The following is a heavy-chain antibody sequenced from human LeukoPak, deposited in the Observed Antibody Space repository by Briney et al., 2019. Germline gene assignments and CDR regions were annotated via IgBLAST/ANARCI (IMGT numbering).Heavy chain of an antibody. Sequence: SETLSLTCTVSGGSILGGYFYWSWVRQPAGKGLQWIGRVDASGSTNYNPSLRSRVIISVDTSKNQFSLNLSSVTAADTAVYYCARWGVGFSNNGFDYWGRGSLVTVSS. CDR3: ARWGVGFSNNGFDY. CDR1: GGSILGGYFY. CDR2: VDASGST. V-gene: IGHV4-61*02. J-gene: IGHJ4*02. D-gene: IGHD2-8*01.